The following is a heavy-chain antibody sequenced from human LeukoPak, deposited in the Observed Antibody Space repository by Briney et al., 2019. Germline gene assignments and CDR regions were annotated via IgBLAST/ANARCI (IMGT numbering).Heavy chain of an antibody. Sequence: ASVKVACKASGYIFSDYGFAWVRQAPRQGLEWMGWISTYNGNTKYAQMLQGRVTMATDTSTSTAFLELRSLRSDDTAVYYCAREDTSGYFDYWGQGTLVTVSS. D-gene: IGHD3-22*01. CDR3: AREDTSGYFDY. CDR2: ISTYNGNT. J-gene: IGHJ4*02. V-gene: IGHV1-18*01. CDR1: GYIFSDYG.